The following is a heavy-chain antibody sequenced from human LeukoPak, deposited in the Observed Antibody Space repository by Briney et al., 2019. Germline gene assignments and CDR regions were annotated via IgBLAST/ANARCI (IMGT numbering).Heavy chain of an antibody. V-gene: IGHV3-23*01. D-gene: IGHD6-19*01. J-gene: IGHJ5*02. Sequence: GGSLRLSCAASGLTFSGDPLSWVRQAPGKGLEWVSTISTGGSTYYEASVKGRFTISRDNAKNSLYLQMNSLRAEDTALYYCAKDRLSGLSNWFDPWGQGTLVTVSS. CDR3: AKDRLSGLSNWFDP. CDR1: GLTFSGDP. CDR2: ISTGGST.